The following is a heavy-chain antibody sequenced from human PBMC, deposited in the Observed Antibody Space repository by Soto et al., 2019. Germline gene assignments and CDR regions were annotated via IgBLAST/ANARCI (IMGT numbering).Heavy chain of an antibody. CDR2: ISTNSGDT. D-gene: IGHD1-1*01. J-gene: IGHJ4*02. CDR3: AREPTGTSPDY. CDR1: GYTFTNYG. Sequence: ASVKVSCKASGYTFTNYGIIWGRQAPGQGLEWMGWISTNSGDTDYAQKVQDRVTMTTDTSTRTAYMELRSLRSDDTAMYYCAREPTGTSPDYWGEGTLVTVSS. V-gene: IGHV1-18*01.